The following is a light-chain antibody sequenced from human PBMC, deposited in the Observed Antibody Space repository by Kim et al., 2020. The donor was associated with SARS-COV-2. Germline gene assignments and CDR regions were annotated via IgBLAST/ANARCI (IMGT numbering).Light chain of an antibody. V-gene: IGKV1-39*01. J-gene: IGKJ4*01. CDR3: QQSYSTPLT. Sequence: ESVGDRVTITCRASQSIGSSLHWYQRKPGRAPKLLIYNASTLQGGVPSRFSGSGSGTDFTLTISSLQPEDFATYYCQQSYSTPLTFGGGTKVDIK. CDR1: QSIGSS. CDR2: NAS.